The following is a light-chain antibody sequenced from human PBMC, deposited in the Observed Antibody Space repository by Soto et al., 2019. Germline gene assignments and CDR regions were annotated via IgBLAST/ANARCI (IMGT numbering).Light chain of an antibody. J-gene: IGLJ2*01. Sequence: QSVLTQPASVSGSPGQSITISCTGTSSDVGGYNYVSWYQQHPGKAPKLMIYDVSNRPSGFSTRFSGSKSGNTASLTISGLHAEDDADYYCSSDSSRSTVVFGGGTKLTVL. CDR1: SSDVGGYNY. CDR2: DVS. V-gene: IGLV2-14*01. CDR3: SSDSSRSTVV.